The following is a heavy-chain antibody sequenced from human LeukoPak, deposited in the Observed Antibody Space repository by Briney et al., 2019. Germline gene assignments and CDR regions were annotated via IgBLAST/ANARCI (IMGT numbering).Heavy chain of an antibody. CDR2: ISTSSSSSYI. CDR1: GFTFSSYH. D-gene: IGHD3-22*01. CDR3: ASGIVEGGYFSGPVEY. V-gene: IGHV3-21*04. Sequence: PGGSLRLSCVVSGFTFSSYHMNWVRQAPGKGLEWVSSISTSSSSSYIYYADSVTGRFTISRDNAKNSLYLQMNSLRAEDTAVYYCASGIVEGGYFSGPVEYWGQGALVTVSS. J-gene: IGHJ4*02.